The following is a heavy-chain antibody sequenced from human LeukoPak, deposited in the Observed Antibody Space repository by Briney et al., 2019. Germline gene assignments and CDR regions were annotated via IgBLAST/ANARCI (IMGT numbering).Heavy chain of an antibody. D-gene: IGHD6-19*01. CDR3: ARGGVGSGIGFDY. Sequence: ASVKVSCKASGYTFTSYYMHWVRQAPGQGLEWMGIINPSGGSTSYAQKFQGRVTMTTDTSTSTAYMELRSLRSDDTAVYYCARGGVGSGIGFDYWGQGTLVTVSS. J-gene: IGHJ4*02. CDR2: INPSGGST. CDR1: GYTFTSYY. V-gene: IGHV1-46*01.